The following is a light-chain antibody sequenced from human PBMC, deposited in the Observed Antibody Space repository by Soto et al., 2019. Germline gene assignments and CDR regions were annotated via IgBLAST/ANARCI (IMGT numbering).Light chain of an antibody. CDR1: QNVNNY. Sequence: DIQMTQSPSSLSASVGDRVTITCQASQNVNNYLNWYQQKPGRAPKLLIYDASNLEAGVPSRFRGSGSGTDFTFTISRLQPEDIATYYCQQYENLPTFGQGTRLEIK. CDR3: QQYENLPT. J-gene: IGKJ5*01. CDR2: DAS. V-gene: IGKV1-33*01.